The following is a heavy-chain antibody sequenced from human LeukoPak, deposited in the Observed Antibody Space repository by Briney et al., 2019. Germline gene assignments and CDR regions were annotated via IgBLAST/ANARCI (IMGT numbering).Heavy chain of an antibody. V-gene: IGHV3-23*01. CDR3: AKDLNPGYTYGYFDY. Sequence: GGSLRLSCAASGFTFSSYTMHWVRQAPGKGLEWVSAISGSGGSTYYADSVKGRFTISRDNSKNTLYLQMNSLRAEDTAVYSWAKDLNPGYTYGYFDYWGQGTLVTVSS. CDR1: GFTFSSYT. J-gene: IGHJ4*02. CDR2: ISGSGGST. D-gene: IGHD5-18*01.